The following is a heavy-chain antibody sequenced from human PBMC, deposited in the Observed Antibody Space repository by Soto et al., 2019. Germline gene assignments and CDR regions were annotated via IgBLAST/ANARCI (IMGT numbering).Heavy chain of an antibody. CDR3: ARDPLEVRVGHVYFDY. CDR1: GFTFSSYA. V-gene: IGHV3-30-3*01. CDR2: ISYDGSNK. Sequence: QVQLVESGGGVVQPGRSLRLSCAASGFTFSSYAMHWVRQAPGKGLEWVAVISYDGSNKYHADSVKGRFTISRDNSKNTLDLHMNSVRAEDTAVYYCARDPLEVRVGHVYFDYWGQGTLVTVSS. J-gene: IGHJ4*02. D-gene: IGHD1-26*01.